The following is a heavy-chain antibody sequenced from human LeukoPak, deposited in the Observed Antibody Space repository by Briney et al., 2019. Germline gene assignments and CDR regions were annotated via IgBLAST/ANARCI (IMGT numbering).Heavy chain of an antibody. J-gene: IGHJ4*02. CDR3: ARHYGNYRRHPFDY. Sequence: GGSLTLTCVGSGCTFSNFWLSWIRQPPGKGLEWVANLKHVGSEKYYVDSVEGRFTISRDNAKNALFLQMNSLRVEDTAVYYCARHYGNYRRHPFDYWGLGTLVTVSS. D-gene: IGHD3-16*01. V-gene: IGHV3-7*01. CDR1: GCTFSNFW. CDR2: LKHVGSEK.